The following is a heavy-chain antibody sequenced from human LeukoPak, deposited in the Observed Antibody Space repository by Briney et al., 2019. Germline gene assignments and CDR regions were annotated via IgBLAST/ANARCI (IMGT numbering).Heavy chain of an antibody. CDR1: GYSISNGYY. D-gene: IGHD1-1*01. Sequence: PSETLSLTCRVSGYSISNGYYWGWIRQTPGKGLEWIGTVYHSGITYYNPSLTRRTTTPVDTPKNQFSLKWSSVTAADAGIYYFARSNIWNDNKWFAPWGQGTLVTVSS. V-gene: IGHV4-38-2*02. CDR3: ARSNIWNDNKWFAP. CDR2: VYHSGIT. J-gene: IGHJ5*02.